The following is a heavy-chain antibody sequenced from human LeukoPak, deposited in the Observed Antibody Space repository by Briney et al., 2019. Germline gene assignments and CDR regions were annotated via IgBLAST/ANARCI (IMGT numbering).Heavy chain of an antibody. CDR3: ARLDSSGPHI. V-gene: IGHV3-48*02. Sequence: GGSLRLSCAASGLTFSSYSMNWVRQAPGKGLEWVSYISSSSSTIYYAGSVKGRFTISRDNAKNSLYLQMNSLRDEDTAVYYCARLDSSGPHIWGRGTMVTVSS. CDR2: ISSSSSTI. D-gene: IGHD3-22*01. CDR1: GLTFSSYS. J-gene: IGHJ3*02.